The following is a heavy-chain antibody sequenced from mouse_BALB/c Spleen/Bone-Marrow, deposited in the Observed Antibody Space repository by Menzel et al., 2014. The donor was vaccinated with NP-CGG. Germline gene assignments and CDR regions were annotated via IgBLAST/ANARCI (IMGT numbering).Heavy chain of an antibody. Sequence: EVQVVESGGGLVQPKGSLKLSCAASGFTFNTYAMNWVRQAPGKGLEWVARIRSKSNNYATYYADSVKDRFTISRDDSQSMLYLQMNNLKTEDTAMYYCVGREYDNYGGFTYWGQGTLVTVSA. CDR2: IRSKSNNYAT. V-gene: IGHV10-1*02. J-gene: IGHJ3*01. CDR1: GFTFNTYA. D-gene: IGHD2-1*01. CDR3: VGREYDNYGGFTY.